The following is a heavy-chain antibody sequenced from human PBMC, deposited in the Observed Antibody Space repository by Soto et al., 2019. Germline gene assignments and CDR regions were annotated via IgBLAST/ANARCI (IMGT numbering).Heavy chain of an antibody. CDR3: ARDGDGRMTTNPYYYNGMDV. V-gene: IGHV4-59*01. J-gene: IGHJ6*02. D-gene: IGHD4-4*01. Sequence: SETQSHTWTVSGGSLGSYYWSGIRQPPGKGLEWIGYVFYTGRANYNASLKSRVSISLDTSNYQFSLKLSSVTAADTAVYYCARDGDGRMTTNPYYYNGMDVWGPGTTVTVSS. CDR1: GGSLGSYY. CDR2: VFYTGRA.